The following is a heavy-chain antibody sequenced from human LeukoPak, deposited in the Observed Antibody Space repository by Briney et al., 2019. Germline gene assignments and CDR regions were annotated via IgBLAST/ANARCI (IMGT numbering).Heavy chain of an antibody. V-gene: IGHV3-21*01. CDR1: GFTFSTYN. J-gene: IGHJ6*03. CDR2: ITSSSSYI. D-gene: IGHD1-26*01. Sequence: GGSLRLSCAASGFTFSTYNMNWVRPAPGKGLEWVSSITSSSSYIYYADSVKGRFTISRDNAKNSLYLQMNSLRAEDTAVYYCARVPYSGRYGDYYYYYYMDVWGKGTTVTISS. CDR3: ARVPYSGRYGDYYYYYYMDV.